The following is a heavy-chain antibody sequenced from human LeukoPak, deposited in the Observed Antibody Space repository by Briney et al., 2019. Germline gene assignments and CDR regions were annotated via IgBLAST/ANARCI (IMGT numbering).Heavy chain of an antibody. J-gene: IGHJ3*02. CDR1: GGSISSGGYS. CDR2: IYHSGST. V-gene: IGHV4-30-2*01. CDR3: ARGYAFDI. Sequence: SETLSLTCAVSGGSISSGGYSWSWIRQPPGKGLEWIGYIYHSGSTYYNPSLKSRVTISVDRSKNQFSLKLSSVTAADTAVYYCARGYAFDIWGRGTMVTVSS. D-gene: IGHD1-1*01.